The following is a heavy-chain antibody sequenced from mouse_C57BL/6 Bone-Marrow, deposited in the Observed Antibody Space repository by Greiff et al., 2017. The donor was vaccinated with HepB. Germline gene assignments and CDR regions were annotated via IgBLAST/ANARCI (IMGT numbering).Heavy chain of an antibody. CDR1: GYAFSSYW. Sequence: VKLMESGAELVKPGASVKISCKASGYAFSSYWMNWVKQRPGKGLEWIGQIYPGDGDTNYKGKFKGKATLTADKSSSTAYMQLSSLTSEDSAVYFCARGGWLPYAMDYWGQGTSVTVAS. V-gene: IGHV1-80*01. CDR3: ARGGWLPYAMDY. J-gene: IGHJ4*01. CDR2: IYPGDGDT. D-gene: IGHD2-3*01.